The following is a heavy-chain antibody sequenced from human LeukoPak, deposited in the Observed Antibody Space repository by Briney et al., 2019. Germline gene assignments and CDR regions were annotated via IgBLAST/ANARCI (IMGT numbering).Heavy chain of an antibody. CDR3: ARDFLGTPPRDYGMDV. J-gene: IGHJ6*02. Sequence: PGGSLRLSCAASGFTFSSYGMHWVRQAPGKGLEWVAVIWYDGSNKYYADSVKGRFTISRDNSKNTLYLQMNSLRAEDTAVYYCARDFLGTPPRDYGMDVWGQGNPGHRLL. CDR1: GFTFSSYG. V-gene: IGHV3-33*01. CDR2: IWYDGSNK. D-gene: IGHD6-13*01.